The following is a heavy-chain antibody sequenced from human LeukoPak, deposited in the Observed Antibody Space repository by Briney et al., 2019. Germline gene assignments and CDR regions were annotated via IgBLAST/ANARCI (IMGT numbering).Heavy chain of an antibody. V-gene: IGHV1-69*01. J-gene: IGHJ4*02. Sequence: GASVKVSCKASGGTFSSYAISWVRQAPGQGLEWMGGIIPIFGTANYAQKFQGRVTITADESASTAYMELSSLRSEDTAVYYCARVGSHIAARSEVGYWGQRTLVTVSS. D-gene: IGHD6-6*01. CDR2: IIPIFGTA. CDR3: ARVGSHIAARSEVGY. CDR1: GGTFSSYA.